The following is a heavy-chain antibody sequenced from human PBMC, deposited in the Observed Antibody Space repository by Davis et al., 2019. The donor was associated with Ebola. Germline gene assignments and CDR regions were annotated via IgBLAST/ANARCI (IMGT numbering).Heavy chain of an antibody. CDR3: ARERWIQLWLRYFDL. Sequence: PGGSLRLSCAASGFTFGDYTMHWVRQGPRKGLEWVSLITSDGGITYYADSVKGRFTISRDNAKNSLYLQMNSLRAEDTAVYYCARERWIQLWLRYFDLWGRGTLVTVSS. J-gene: IGHJ2*01. CDR2: ITSDGGIT. V-gene: IGHV3-43*01. D-gene: IGHD5-18*01. CDR1: GFTFGDYT.